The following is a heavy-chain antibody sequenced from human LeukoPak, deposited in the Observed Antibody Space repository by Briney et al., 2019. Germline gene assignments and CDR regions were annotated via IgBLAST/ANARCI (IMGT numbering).Heavy chain of an antibody. D-gene: IGHD1-26*01. CDR2: IFTSGIA. CDR1: GGSIGIYY. J-gene: IGHJ6*03. CDR3: ARSYSGSPRGYYYYYMDV. Sequence: SETLSLTCTVSGGSIGIYYWNWIRQPAGKGLEWIGRIFTSGIANYNPSLKSRVTMSVDTSRNQFSLKLSSVTAADTAVYYCARSYSGSPRGYYYYYMDVWGKGTTVTVSS. V-gene: IGHV4-4*07.